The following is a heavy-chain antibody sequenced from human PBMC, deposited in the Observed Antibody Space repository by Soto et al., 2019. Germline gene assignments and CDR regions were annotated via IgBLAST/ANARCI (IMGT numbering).Heavy chain of an antibody. V-gene: IGHV1-18*01. CDR2: ISAYNGNT. Sequence: ASVKVSCKASGYTFTSYGISWXRQAPGQGLEWMGWISAYNGNTNYAQKLQGRVTMTTDASTSTAYMELRSLRSDDTAVYYCARDLGEDIVVVVAAMDYWGQGTLVTVS. J-gene: IGHJ4*02. CDR1: GYTFTSYG. D-gene: IGHD2-15*01. CDR3: ARDLGEDIVVVVAAMDY.